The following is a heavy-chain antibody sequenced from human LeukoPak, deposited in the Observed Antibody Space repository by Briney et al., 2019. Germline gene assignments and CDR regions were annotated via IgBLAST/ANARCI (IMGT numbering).Heavy chain of an antibody. Sequence: SETLSLTCAVSGGSISSGGYSWSWIRQPPGKGLEWIGEINHSGSTNYNPSLKSRVTISVDTSKNQFSLKLSSVTAADTAVYYCARGTYDPRYSSSPGGVANWGQGTLVTVSS. CDR1: GGSISSGGYS. V-gene: IGHV4-34*01. CDR2: INHSGST. J-gene: IGHJ4*02. D-gene: IGHD6-6*01. CDR3: ARGTYDPRYSSSPGGVAN.